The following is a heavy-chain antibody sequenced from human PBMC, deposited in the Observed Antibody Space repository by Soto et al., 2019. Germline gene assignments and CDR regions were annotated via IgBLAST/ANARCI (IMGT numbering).Heavy chain of an antibody. Sequence: QVQLQESGPGLVRPSGTLSLTCAVSGGSIGSSNWWTWVRQSPGKGLEWIGEIHDSGSTNYSPSLKRRVTIYLDKSKNQFSLNLSSVTAADTAVYSCARLKTYDILDKSDYWGQGSLVTVSS. D-gene: IGHD3-9*01. CDR1: GGSIGSSNW. CDR2: IHDSGST. J-gene: IGHJ4*02. V-gene: IGHV4-4*02. CDR3: ARLKTYDILDKSDY.